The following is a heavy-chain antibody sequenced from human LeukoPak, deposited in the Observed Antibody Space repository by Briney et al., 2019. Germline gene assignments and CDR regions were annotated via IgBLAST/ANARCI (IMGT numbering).Heavy chain of an antibody. CDR2: INPNSGGT. Sequence: GASVKVSCKASGYTFTGYYMHWVRQAPGQGLEWMGWINPNSGGTNYAQKFQGRVTMTRDTSISTAYMVLSSLRSDDAAVYYCARTGIDIVVVPAAVNWFDPWGQGTLVTVSS. J-gene: IGHJ5*02. D-gene: IGHD2-2*01. CDR1: GYTFTGYY. CDR3: ARTGIDIVVVPAAVNWFDP. V-gene: IGHV1-2*02.